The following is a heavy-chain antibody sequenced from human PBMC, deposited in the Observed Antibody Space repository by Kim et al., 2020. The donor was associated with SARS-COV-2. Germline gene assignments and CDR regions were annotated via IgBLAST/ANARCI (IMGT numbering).Heavy chain of an antibody. D-gene: IGHD3-10*01. CDR2: INHSGST. J-gene: IGHJ3*02. Sequence: SETLSLTCAVYGGSFSGYYWSWIRQPPGKGLEWIGEINHSGSTNYNPSLKSRVTISVDTSKNQFSLKLSSVTAADPAVYYCARGRPLWFGEPIKGVGIWG. CDR1: GGSFSGYY. V-gene: IGHV4-34*01. CDR3: ARGRPLWFGEPIKGVGI.